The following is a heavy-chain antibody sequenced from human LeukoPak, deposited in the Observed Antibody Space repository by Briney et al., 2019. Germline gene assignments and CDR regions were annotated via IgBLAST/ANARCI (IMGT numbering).Heavy chain of an antibody. CDR1: GFTFSSYS. V-gene: IGHV3-21*01. J-gene: IGHJ6*02. CDR2: ISSSSSYI. CDR3: ARVLPDLTYGMDV. Sequence: GGSLRLSCAASGFTFSSYSMNWVRQAPGKGLEWVSSISSSSSYIYYADSVKGRFTISRDNAKNSLYLQMNSLRAEDTAVYYCARVLPDLTYGMDVWGQGTTVTVSS.